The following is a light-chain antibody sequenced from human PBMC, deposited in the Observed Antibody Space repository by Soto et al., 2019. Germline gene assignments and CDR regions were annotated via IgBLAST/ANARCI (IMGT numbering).Light chain of an antibody. V-gene: IGLV4-60*02. J-gene: IGLJ1*01. CDR2: LKDTGSA. CDR3: EAWDSNRHV. Sequence: QPVLTQSSSASASLGSSVKLTCSLSRGHSTYTIAWHQQQPGKAPRFLIKLKDTGSANKGSGVPDRFSGSTSGLDRYLTISNLQFEDEAVYYCEAWDSNRHVFGTGTKVTVL. CDR1: RGHSTYT.